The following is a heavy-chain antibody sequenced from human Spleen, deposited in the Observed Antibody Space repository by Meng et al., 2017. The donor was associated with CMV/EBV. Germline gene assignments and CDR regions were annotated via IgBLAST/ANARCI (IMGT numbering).Heavy chain of an antibody. CDR2: ISSSGSTG. Sequence: GGSLRLSCAASGFTFSSYEMNWVRQAPGKGLEWVSYISSSGSTGLFADSVKGRFTISRENADNSLYLQMNSLRAEDTAVYYCAKDNWNYRSYFDYWGQGTLVTVSS. J-gene: IGHJ4*02. D-gene: IGHD1-7*01. CDR1: GFTFSSYE. CDR3: AKDNWNYRSYFDY. V-gene: IGHV3-48*03.